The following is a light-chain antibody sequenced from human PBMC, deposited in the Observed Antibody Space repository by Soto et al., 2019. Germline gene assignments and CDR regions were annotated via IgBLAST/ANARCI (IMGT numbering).Light chain of an antibody. V-gene: IGLV1-44*01. CDR3: ATWDDRLNGYV. Sequence: QLVLTQPPSASGTPGQRVTIYCSGSNSNIGSNTVTWYQQLPGTAPILLIYSNNQRSSGVPDRFSGSRSGTSGSLAISGLQSEDEADYYCATWDDRLNGYVFGSGTKLTVL. CDR1: NSNIGSNT. J-gene: IGLJ1*01. CDR2: SNN.